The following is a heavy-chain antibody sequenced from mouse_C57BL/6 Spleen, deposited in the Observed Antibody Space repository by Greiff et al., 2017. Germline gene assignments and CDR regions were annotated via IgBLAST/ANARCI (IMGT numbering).Heavy chain of an antibody. CDR3: AGLRWAY. Sequence: EVQLQQSGPELVKPGASVKISCKASGYTFTDYCMHWVKQSPGKSLEWIGDINPNNGGTSYNQKFKGKATLTVDKSSSTAYMELRSLTSEDSAVYYCAGLRWAYWGQGTLVTVSA. CDR1: GYTFTDYC. D-gene: IGHD3-1*01. V-gene: IGHV1-26*01. J-gene: IGHJ3*01. CDR2: INPNNGGT.